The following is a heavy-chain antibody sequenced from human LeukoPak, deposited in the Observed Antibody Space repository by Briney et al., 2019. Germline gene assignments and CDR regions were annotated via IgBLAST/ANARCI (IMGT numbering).Heavy chain of an antibody. CDR3: ARDGSSDGYNYGPPDY. CDR2: IKQDGSEK. Sequence: GGSLRLSCAASGFTFSSYWMSWVRQAPGKGLEWVANIKQDGSEKYYVDSVKGRFTISRDNAKNSLYLQMNSLRAEDTAVYYCARDGSSDGYNYGPPDYWAREPWSPSPQ. D-gene: IGHD5-24*01. V-gene: IGHV3-7*01. CDR1: GFTFSSYW. J-gene: IGHJ4*02.